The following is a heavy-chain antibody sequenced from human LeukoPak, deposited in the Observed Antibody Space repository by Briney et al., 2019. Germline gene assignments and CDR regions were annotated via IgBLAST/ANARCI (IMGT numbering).Heavy chain of an antibody. Sequence: SETLSLTCTVSGGSISSGGYYWTWIRQHPGKGLEWVGYIYYSGSTYYNPSLKSRVTISVDTSKNQFSLRLSSVTAADTAVYYCALGYCGGGSCYAREYFQHWGQGTLVTVSS. D-gene: IGHD2-15*01. CDR1: GGSISSGGYY. J-gene: IGHJ1*01. CDR2: IYYSGST. V-gene: IGHV4-31*03. CDR3: ALGYCGGGSCYAREYFQH.